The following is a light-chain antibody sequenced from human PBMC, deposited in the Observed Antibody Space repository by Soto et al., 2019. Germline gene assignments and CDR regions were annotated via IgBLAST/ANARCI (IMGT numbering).Light chain of an antibody. CDR3: LLYYGGALGV. CDR2: STS. J-gene: IGLJ2*01. V-gene: IGLV7-43*01. Sequence: QAVVTQEPSLTVSPGGTVTLTCASSTGAVTSGHFPNWVQQKPGQVPKSLIYSTSDKHSWTPARFSGSLLGGKAALTLSXXXXXXEAEYYCLLYYGGALGVFGGGTQLTVL. CDR1: TGAVTSGHF.